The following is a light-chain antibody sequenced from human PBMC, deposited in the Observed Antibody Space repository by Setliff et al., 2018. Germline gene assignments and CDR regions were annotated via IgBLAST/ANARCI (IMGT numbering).Light chain of an antibody. CDR1: SSDIGAYNY. V-gene: IGLV2-14*03. CDR2: DVT. CDR3: ASYAGANTYVV. J-gene: IGLJ2*01. Sequence: QSALTQPASVSGSPGQSITISCTGASSDIGAYNYVSWYQQYPRQVPKLIIYDVTKRPSGVSYRFSGFKSGNTASLTVSGLQAGDEADYFCASYAGANTYVVFGGGTKVTVL.